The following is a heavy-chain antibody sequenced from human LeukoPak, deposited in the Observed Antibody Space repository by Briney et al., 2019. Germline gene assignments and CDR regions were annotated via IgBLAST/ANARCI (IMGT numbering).Heavy chain of an antibody. V-gene: IGHV3-30*02. D-gene: IGHD3-10*01. Sequence: GALRLSCAASGFTFSSYGMHWVRQAPGKGLEWVAFIRYDGSSKYYADSVKGRFTISRDNAKNTPYLQMNNLRAEDTAIYYCATDYYVSGSYYRLFYWGQGTLVTVSS. CDR3: ATDYYVSGSYYRLFY. CDR2: IRYDGSSK. CDR1: GFTFSSYG. J-gene: IGHJ4*02.